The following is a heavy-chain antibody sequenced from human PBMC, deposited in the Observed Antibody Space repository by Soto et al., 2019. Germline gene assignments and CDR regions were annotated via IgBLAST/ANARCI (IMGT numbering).Heavy chain of an antibody. CDR3: ARGEQYSGRIFDY. V-gene: IGHV6-1*01. D-gene: IGHD1-26*01. CDR2: TYYRSKWYY. Sequence: QVQLQQSGPGLVKPSQTLSLTCAITGDSVSSNSAVWSWVRPSPSRGLEWLGRTYYRSKWYYEYAVSVRGRITINPDTSKNQYSLQLHSVTPEDTAVYFCARGEQYSGRIFDYWGQGTLVTVSS. J-gene: IGHJ4*01. CDR1: GDSVSSNSAV.